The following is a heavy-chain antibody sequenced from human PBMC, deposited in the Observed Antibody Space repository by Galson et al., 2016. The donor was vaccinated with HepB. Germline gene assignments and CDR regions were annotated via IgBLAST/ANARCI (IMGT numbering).Heavy chain of an antibody. J-gene: IGHJ4*02. V-gene: IGHV3-21*01. Sequence: SLRLSCAASGFTFSSYSMNWVRQAPGKGLGWVSSISSSSSYIYYADSVKGRFTISRDNAKNSLYLQMNSLRAEDTAVYYCARGDIVGAIIDYWGQGTLVTVSS. CDR2: ISSSSSYI. CDR3: ARGDIVGAIIDY. D-gene: IGHD1-26*01. CDR1: GFTFSSYS.